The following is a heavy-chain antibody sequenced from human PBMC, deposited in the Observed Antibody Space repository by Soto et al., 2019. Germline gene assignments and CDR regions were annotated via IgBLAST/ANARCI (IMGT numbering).Heavy chain of an antibody. CDR3: ARHVGSQGGFDY. V-gene: IGHV5-10-1*03. CDR2: IDPRVSST. J-gene: IGHJ4*02. Sequence: EVQLVQSGAEVKKPGESLRISCKGSGYSFTNYWISWVRQMPGTGLEWMGRIDPRVSSTNYRPSLQGHGHVTISVDKSISTAYLQSSSLKASDTAMYYCARHVGSQGGFDYWGQGTLVTVSS. D-gene: IGHD2-15*01. CDR1: GYSFTNYW.